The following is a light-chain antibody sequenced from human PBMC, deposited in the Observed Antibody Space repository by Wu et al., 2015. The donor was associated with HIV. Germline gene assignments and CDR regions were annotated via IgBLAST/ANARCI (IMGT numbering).Light chain of an antibody. Sequence: EIVLRQSPGTLSLSPGEGATLSCRASLSVSNTDLAWYQQKPGQTPRLLIYGASSRATGIPDRFSGSGSGTEFTLTISRLEPDDFAVYYCQYYGFLTRTFGQGTKVEIK. J-gene: IGKJ1*01. CDR1: LSVSNTD. CDR2: GAS. V-gene: IGKV3-20*01. CDR3: QYYGFLTRT.